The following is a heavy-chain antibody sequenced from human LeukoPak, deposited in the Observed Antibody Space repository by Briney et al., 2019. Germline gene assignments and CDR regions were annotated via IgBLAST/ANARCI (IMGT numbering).Heavy chain of an antibody. D-gene: IGHD2-15*01. CDR2: IIPIFGTA. J-gene: IGHJ4*02. V-gene: IGHV1-69*05. CDR1: GGTFSSYA. CDR3: ARDLEDDRGYCSGGSCYGIPY. Sequence: SVKVSCKASGGTFSSYAISWVRQAPGQGLEWMGGIIPIFGTANYAQKFQGRVTITTDESTSTAYMELSSLRSEDTAVYYCARDLEDDRGYCSGGSCYGIPYWGQGTLVTVSS.